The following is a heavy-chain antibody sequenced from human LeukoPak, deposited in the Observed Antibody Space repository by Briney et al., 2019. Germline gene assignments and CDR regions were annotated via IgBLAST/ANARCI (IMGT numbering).Heavy chain of an antibody. CDR3: ARRDGSSWDQEHYYMTS. V-gene: IGHV1-8*01. D-gene: IGHD6-13*01. Sequence: GASVKVSCKASGYTFTSYDINWVRQATGQGLEWMGWMNPNSGNTGYAQKFQGRVTMSRNTSISTAYMELSSLRSEDTAVYYCARRDGSSWDQEHYYMTSGAKGPRSPSP. CDR1: GYTFTSYD. J-gene: IGHJ6*03. CDR2: MNPNSGNT.